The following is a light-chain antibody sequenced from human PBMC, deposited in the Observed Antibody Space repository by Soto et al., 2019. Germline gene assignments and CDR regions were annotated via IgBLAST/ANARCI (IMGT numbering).Light chain of an antibody. J-gene: IGKJ2*01. Sequence: EIVMTQSPATLSVSPGERATLSCRASQSVSSYLAWYQQKPGQAPRLLIYGASSRATGIPDRFSGSGSGTDFTLTISRLEPEDFAVYYCQHYGTSSYTFGQGTKLEIK. CDR1: QSVSSY. CDR3: QHYGTSSYT. V-gene: IGKV3-20*01. CDR2: GAS.